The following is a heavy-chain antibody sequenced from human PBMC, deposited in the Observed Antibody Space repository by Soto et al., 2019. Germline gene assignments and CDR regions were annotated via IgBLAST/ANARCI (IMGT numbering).Heavy chain of an antibody. J-gene: IGHJ4*02. V-gene: IGHV1-18*01. Sequence: QIQLVQSGAEVKKPGASVKVSCKASGYTFSSYHITWVRQAPGQGLEWMGWISAYNGNTNYAQNLQGRVTMTTDPSTSTAYMALRSLRSDDTPVYYCARDLAPVDYRGQGTLVTVSS. CDR2: ISAYNGNT. CDR3: ARDLAPVDY. CDR1: GYTFSSYH.